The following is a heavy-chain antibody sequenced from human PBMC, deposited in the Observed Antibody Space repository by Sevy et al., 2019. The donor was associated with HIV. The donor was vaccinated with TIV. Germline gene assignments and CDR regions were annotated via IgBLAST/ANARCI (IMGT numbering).Heavy chain of an antibody. V-gene: IGHV3-23*01. Sequence: GGSLRLSCAASGFTFSSYAMSWVRQAPGKGLEWVSSISGSGSFTYYADSVKGHFTISRDNSKNTLYLQMTSLRDEDTAVYYCAKEGQGEYYDSSGSFDYWGQGTLVTVSS. J-gene: IGHJ4*02. CDR2: ISGSGSFT. CDR3: AKEGQGEYYDSSGSFDY. CDR1: GFTFSSYA. D-gene: IGHD3-22*01.